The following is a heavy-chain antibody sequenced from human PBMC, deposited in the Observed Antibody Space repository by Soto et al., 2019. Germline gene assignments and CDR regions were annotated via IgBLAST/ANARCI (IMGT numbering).Heavy chain of an antibody. CDR2: MNPNSGNT. J-gene: IGHJ6*02. Sequence: ASVKVSCQASGYTFTSYDINWVRQATGQGLEWMGWMNPNSGNTGYAQKFQGRVTMTRNTSISTAYMELSSLRSEDTAVYYCARDFFTESPQPDYYYYGMDVWGQGTTVTVSS. V-gene: IGHV1-8*01. CDR3: ARDFFTESPQPDYYYYGMDV. D-gene: IGHD3-10*01. CDR1: GYTFTSYD.